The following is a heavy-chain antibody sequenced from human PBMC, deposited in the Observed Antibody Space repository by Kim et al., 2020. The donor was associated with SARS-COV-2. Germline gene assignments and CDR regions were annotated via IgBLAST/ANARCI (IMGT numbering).Heavy chain of an antibody. CDR1: GFTFSSYE. CDR3: ARVGGPDIVVVPAAIDYYYGMDV. CDR2: ISSSGSTI. Sequence: GGSLRLSCAASGFTFSSYEMNWVRQAPGKGLEWVSYISSSGSTIYYADSVKGRFTISRDNAKNSLYLQMNSLRAEDTAVYYCARVGGPDIVVVPAAIDYYYGMDVWGLGTTVTVSS. D-gene: IGHD2-2*01. V-gene: IGHV3-48*03. J-gene: IGHJ6*02.